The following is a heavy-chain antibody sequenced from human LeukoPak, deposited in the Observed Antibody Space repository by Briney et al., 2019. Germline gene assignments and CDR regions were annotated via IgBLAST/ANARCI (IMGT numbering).Heavy chain of an antibody. CDR3: ARTTYGDYGDADYYYYYYMDV. CDR2: INPNSGGT. Sequence: GASVKVSCKASGGTFSSYAISWVRQAPGQGLEWMGWINPNSGGTNYAQKFQGRVTMTRDTSISTAYMELSRLRSDDTAVYYCARTTYGDYGDADYYYYYYMDVWGKGTTVTVSS. CDR1: GGTFSSYA. J-gene: IGHJ6*03. D-gene: IGHD4-17*01. V-gene: IGHV1-2*02.